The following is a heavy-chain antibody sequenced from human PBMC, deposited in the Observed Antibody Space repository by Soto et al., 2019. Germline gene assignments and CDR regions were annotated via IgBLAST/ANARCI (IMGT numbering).Heavy chain of an antibody. CDR1: GFTFSNYG. D-gene: IGHD6-25*01. CDR2: ISYDVNNK. J-gene: IGHJ4*02. Sequence: GGSLRLSCAVSGFTFSNYGMHWVRQAPGKGLEWVALISYDVNNKYYADSVKGRFTISRDNSKNTLFLQMNSLRAEDTAVYYCARQRGAAYWGQGTLVTVSS. CDR3: ARQRGAAY. V-gene: IGHV3-30*03.